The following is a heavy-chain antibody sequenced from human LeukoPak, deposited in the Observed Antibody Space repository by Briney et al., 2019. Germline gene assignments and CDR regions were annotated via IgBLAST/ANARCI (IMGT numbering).Heavy chain of an antibody. D-gene: IGHD3-22*01. Sequence: SETLSLTCTDSGGSISSYYWSWIRQPPGKGLEWIGYIYYSGSTNYNPSLKSRVTISVDTSKNQFSLKLSSVTAADTAVYYCARVVYYDSSGYYEGDYYYYYYMDVWGKGTTVTVSS. V-gene: IGHV4-59*01. J-gene: IGHJ6*03. CDR1: GGSISSYY. CDR2: IYYSGST. CDR3: ARVVYYDSSGYYEGDYYYYYYMDV.